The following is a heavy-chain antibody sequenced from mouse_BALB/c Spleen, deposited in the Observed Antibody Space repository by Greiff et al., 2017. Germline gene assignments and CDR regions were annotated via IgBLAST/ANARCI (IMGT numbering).Heavy chain of an antibody. CDR1: GYSITSGYY. J-gene: IGHJ4*01. Sequence: EESGPGLVKPSQSLSLTCSVTGYSITSGYYWNWIRQFPGNKLEWMGYISYDGSNNYNPSLKNRISITRDTSKNQFFLKLNSVTTEDTATYYCARGGGNFAMDYWGQGTSVTVSS. CDR3: ARGGGNFAMDY. V-gene: IGHV3-6*02. CDR2: ISYDGSN.